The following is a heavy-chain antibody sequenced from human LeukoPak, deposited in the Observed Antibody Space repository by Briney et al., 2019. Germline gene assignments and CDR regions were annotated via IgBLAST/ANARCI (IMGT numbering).Heavy chain of an antibody. J-gene: IGHJ4*02. CDR2: IDPSDSYT. D-gene: IGHD3-22*01. CDR1: GYSFTNYG. CDR3: ARPDYYDSSGYYYGFDY. V-gene: IGHV5-10-1*01. Sequence: PGESLRISCKGSGYSFTNYGISWVRQMPGKGLEWMGRIDPSDSYTYYSPSFQGHVTISADKSISTAYLQWSSLKASDTAMYYCARPDYYDSSGYYYGFDYWGQGTLVTVSS.